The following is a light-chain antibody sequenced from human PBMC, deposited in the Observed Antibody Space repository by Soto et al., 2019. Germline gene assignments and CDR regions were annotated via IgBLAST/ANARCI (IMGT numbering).Light chain of an antibody. CDR1: QSISSSY. CDR3: QQCGLSPRT. CDR2: GTF. Sequence: EVVLTQSPVTLSLSPGDRATLSCRASQSISSSYLAWYQQKPGQAPRLLIYGTFNRATGIPDRFSGDGSGIDFTLTINRLEPEDFAVYFCQQCGLSPRTFGQGTKVEV. V-gene: IGKV3-20*01. J-gene: IGKJ1*01.